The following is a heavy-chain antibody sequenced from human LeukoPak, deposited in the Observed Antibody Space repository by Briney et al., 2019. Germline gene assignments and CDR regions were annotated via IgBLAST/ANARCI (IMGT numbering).Heavy chain of an antibody. V-gene: IGHV3-30-3*01. CDR2: ISYDGSNK. J-gene: IGHJ4*02. CDR1: GFTFSSYA. D-gene: IGHD6-13*01. Sequence: PGRSLRLSCAASGFTFSSYAMHWVRQAPGKGLEWVAVISYDGSNKYYADAVKGRFTISRDNSKNTLYPQMNSLRAEDTAVYYCTLCPYTGSWYTSDYWGQGTLVTVSS. CDR3: TLCPYTGSWYTSDY.